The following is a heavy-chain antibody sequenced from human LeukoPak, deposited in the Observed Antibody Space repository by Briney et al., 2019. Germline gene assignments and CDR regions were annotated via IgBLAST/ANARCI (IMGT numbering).Heavy chain of an antibody. Sequence: ASVKVSCKVSGYTLTELSMHWVRQAPGKGLEWMGGFDPEDGDTIYAQKFQGRVTMTEDTSTDTAYMELSSLRSEDTAVYYCATTVVVPAAHPPGAFDIWGQGTMVTVSS. D-gene: IGHD2-2*01. CDR3: ATTVVVPAAHPPGAFDI. J-gene: IGHJ3*02. CDR1: GYTLTELS. CDR2: FDPEDGDT. V-gene: IGHV1-24*01.